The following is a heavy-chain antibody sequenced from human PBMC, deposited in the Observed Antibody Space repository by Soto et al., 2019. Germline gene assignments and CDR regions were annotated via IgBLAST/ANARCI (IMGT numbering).Heavy chain of an antibody. CDR1: GYTFNNYY. Sequence: ASVKVSCKSSGYTFNNYYLHWVRQAPGQGLEWMGMIHPSGGGSTYAQKFLGRVTMTMDSSTSTVFMELTSLRSADTAVYYCARGGHIAVVTDSFDSWG. CDR3: ARGGHIAVVTDSFDS. D-gene: IGHD2-21*02. J-gene: IGHJ4*01. V-gene: IGHV1-46*02. CDR2: IHPSGGGS.